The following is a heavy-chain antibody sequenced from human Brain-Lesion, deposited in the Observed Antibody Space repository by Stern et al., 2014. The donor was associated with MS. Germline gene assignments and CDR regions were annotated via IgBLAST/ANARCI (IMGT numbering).Heavy chain of an antibody. CDR2: IYYSGHT. D-gene: IGHD2-15*01. J-gene: IGHJ5*02. Sequence: QMQLVQSGPGLVKPSETLSLTCTVAGGSVSSTSYAWAWIRQPPGKGLEWIGTIYYSGHTYYSPSLKSRLTIYLDTSKNQFSLQRGGGTAADTAVYYCAGEEDIRYCSGGSCTGNWFDPWGQGTLVTVSS. V-gene: IGHV4-39*01. CDR3: AGEEDIRYCSGGSCTGNWFDP. CDR1: GGSVSSTSYA.